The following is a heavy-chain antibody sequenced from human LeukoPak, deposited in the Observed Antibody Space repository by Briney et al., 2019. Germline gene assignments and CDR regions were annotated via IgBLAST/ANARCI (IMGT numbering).Heavy chain of an antibody. V-gene: IGHV3-7*01. J-gene: IGHJ4*02. CDR1: GFTFSTYW. Sequence: GGSLSLSCAAYGFTFSTYWMSWVRQAPGKGLEWVANMNQDGSERNFVGSVKGRFTISRDNAKNSVFLYMNNLRAEDTAVYYCVRDKGYSQFDYWGQGTLVTVSS. CDR2: MNQDGSER. CDR3: VRDKGYSQFDY. D-gene: IGHD5-18*01.